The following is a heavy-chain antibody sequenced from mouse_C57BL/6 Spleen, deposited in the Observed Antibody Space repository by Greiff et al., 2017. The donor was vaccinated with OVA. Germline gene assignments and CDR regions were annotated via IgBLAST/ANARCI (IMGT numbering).Heavy chain of an antibody. Sequence: QVQLKQPGAELVKPGASVKLSCKASGYTFTSYWMHWVKQRPGQGLEWIGMIHPNSGSTNYNEKFKSKATLTVDKSSSTAYMQLSSLTSEDSAVYYCARYDYDSSYAMDYWGQGTSVTVSS. CDR2: IHPNSGST. CDR3: ARYDYDSSYAMDY. D-gene: IGHD2-4*01. V-gene: IGHV1-64*01. J-gene: IGHJ4*01. CDR1: GYTFTSYW.